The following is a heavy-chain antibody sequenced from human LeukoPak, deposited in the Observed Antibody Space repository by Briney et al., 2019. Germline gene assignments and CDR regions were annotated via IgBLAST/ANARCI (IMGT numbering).Heavy chain of an antibody. CDR2: IGDNGDST. J-gene: IGHJ4*02. Sequence: GGSLRLSCAASGFTFSSYAMSWVRQAPGKGLEWVSTIGDNGDSTYYADSVKGRFTISRDNSKDTLDLQMNSLRAQDTAVYYCAKYDYGGNPNEYYFDYWGQGTLVTVSS. V-gene: IGHV3-23*01. CDR1: GFTFSSYA. CDR3: AKYDYGGNPNEYYFDY. D-gene: IGHD4-23*01.